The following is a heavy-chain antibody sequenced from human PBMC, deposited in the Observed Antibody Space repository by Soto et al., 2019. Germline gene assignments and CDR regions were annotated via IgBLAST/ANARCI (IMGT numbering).Heavy chain of an antibody. J-gene: IGHJ4*02. CDR3: ASESRVVVNSFDY. D-gene: IGHD3-22*01. Sequence: QVQLVQSGAEVKKPRLSVKVSCKASGGTYSSYAISWVRQAPGQGLEWMGGIIPIFSTANYAQKFQGRVTITADESTSTACLELSSLRSEDTAVDYCASESRVVVNSFDYWGQGTLLTVSS. CDR1: GGTYSSYA. CDR2: IIPIFSTA. V-gene: IGHV1-69*12.